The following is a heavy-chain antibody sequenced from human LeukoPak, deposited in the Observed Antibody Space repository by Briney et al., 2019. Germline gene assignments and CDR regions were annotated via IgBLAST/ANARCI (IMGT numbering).Heavy chain of an antibody. D-gene: IGHD4-23*01. CDR2: IYYSGST. V-gene: IGHV4-59*01. Sequence: SETLSPTCTVPGGSISSYYWSWIRQPPGKGLEWIGYIYYSGSTNYNPSLKSRVTISVDTSKNQFSLKLSSVTAADTAVYYCARWRLGVVTHHFDYWGQGTLVTVSS. CDR3: ARWRLGVVTHHFDY. CDR1: GGSISSYY. J-gene: IGHJ4*02.